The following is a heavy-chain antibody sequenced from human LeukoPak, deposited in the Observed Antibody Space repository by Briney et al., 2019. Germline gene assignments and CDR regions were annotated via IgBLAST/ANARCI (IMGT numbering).Heavy chain of an antibody. D-gene: IGHD6-19*01. J-gene: IGHJ4*02. CDR3: ARDEGIAVAGFDY. V-gene: IGHV4-38-2*02. CDR2: IYHSGST. Sequence: SATLSLTCTVSGYSISSGYYWGWLRQPPGKGLEWIGSIYHSGSTYYNPSLKSRVTISVDTSKNQFSLKLSSVTAADTAVYYCARDEGIAVAGFDYWGQGTLVTVSS. CDR1: GYSISSGYY.